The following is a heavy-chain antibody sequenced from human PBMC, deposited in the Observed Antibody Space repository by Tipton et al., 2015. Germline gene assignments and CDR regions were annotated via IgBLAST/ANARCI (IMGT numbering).Heavy chain of an antibody. CDR1: GYNFANSW. CDR2: IYVDDSDT. D-gene: IGHD5/OR15-5a*01. Sequence: VQLVQSGAEVKKPGESLKISCKGSGYNFANSWVAWVRQMPGKGLEWMGIIYVDDSDTRYSQSFQGQVTISADMSNSSAYLQWSSLKASDSAVYYCARRHVYDYYLDYWGQGTLVIVPS. J-gene: IGHJ4*02. CDR3: ARRHVYDYYLDY. V-gene: IGHV5-51*01.